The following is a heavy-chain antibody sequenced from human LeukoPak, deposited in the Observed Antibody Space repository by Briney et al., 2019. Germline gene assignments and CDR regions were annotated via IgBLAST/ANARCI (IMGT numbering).Heavy chain of an antibody. CDR3: ARDIVVPAARLGFDP. Sequence: ASVKVSCKASGYTFTGYYMHWVRRAPGQGLEWMGWINPNSGGTNYAQKFQGRVTMTRDTSISTAYMELSRLRSDDTAVYYCARDIVVPAARLGFDPWGQGTLVTVSS. CDR1: GYTFTGYY. CDR2: INPNSGGT. D-gene: IGHD2-2*01. J-gene: IGHJ5*02. V-gene: IGHV1-2*02.